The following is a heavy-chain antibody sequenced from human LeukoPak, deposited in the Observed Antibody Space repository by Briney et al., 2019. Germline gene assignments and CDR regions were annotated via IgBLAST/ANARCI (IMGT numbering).Heavy chain of an antibody. V-gene: IGHV3-21*01. Sequence: GGSLRLSCAASGFTFSSYSMNWVRQAPGKGLEWVSSISSSSSYIYYADSVKGRFTISRDNAKTSLYLQMNSLRAEDTAVYYCARHLSGVTGYTYGRGIDYWGQGTLVTVSS. CDR1: GFTFSSYS. CDR3: ARHLSGVTGYTYGRGIDY. D-gene: IGHD5-18*01. CDR2: ISSSSSYI. J-gene: IGHJ4*02.